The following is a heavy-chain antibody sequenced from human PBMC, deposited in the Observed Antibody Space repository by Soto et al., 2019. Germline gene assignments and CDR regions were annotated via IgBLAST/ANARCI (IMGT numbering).Heavy chain of an antibody. CDR3: AKDMYYYDSSGYYRYQSFDY. CDR1: GFTFSSYA. J-gene: IGHJ4*01. CDR2: ISGSGGST. D-gene: IGHD3-22*01. V-gene: IGHV3-23*01. Sequence: GSLRLSCAASGFTFSSYAMSWVRQAPGKGLEWVSAISGSGGSTYYADSVKGRFTISRDNSKNTLYLQMNSLRAEDTAVYYCAKDMYYYDSSGYYRYQSFDYWGQESWSPSPQ.